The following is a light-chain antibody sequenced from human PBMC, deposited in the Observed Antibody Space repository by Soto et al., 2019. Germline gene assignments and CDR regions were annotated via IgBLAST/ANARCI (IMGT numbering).Light chain of an antibody. Sequence: IVMTQSPATLSVSPGERATLSCRASQSVSSNLAWYQQKPGQAPRLLLYGASTRATGIPARFSGSGSGTEFTLTISSLLSEDFAVYYCQHYNNWPPWTFGQGTKVDIK. CDR1: QSVSSN. CDR3: QHYNNWPPWT. J-gene: IGKJ1*01. V-gene: IGKV3-15*01. CDR2: GAS.